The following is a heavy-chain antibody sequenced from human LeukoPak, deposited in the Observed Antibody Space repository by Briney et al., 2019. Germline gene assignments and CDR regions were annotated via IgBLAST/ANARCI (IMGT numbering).Heavy chain of an antibody. Sequence: PGRSLRLSCAASGFTFDDYAMHWVRQAPGKGLGWVSGISWNSGSIGYADSVKGRFTISRDNAKNSLYLQMNSLRAEDTALYYCAKDVGYSSGWLDYWGQGTLVTVSS. D-gene: IGHD6-19*01. CDR2: ISWNSGSI. J-gene: IGHJ4*02. CDR1: GFTFDDYA. V-gene: IGHV3-9*01. CDR3: AKDVGYSSGWLDY.